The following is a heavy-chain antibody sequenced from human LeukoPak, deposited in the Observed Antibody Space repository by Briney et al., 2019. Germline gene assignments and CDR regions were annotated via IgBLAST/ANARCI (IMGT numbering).Heavy chain of an antibody. CDR2: IYYNGHT. Sequence: TSETLSLTCTVSAGSISSSYWSWLRQPPGKGLESIGYIYYNGHTNYNPSLKSRVTISVDTSKKQFTLKLSSVTAADTAVYYCATILPVNYYMDVWGKGTTVTVSS. D-gene: IGHD2-21*01. CDR1: AGSISSSY. J-gene: IGHJ6*03. V-gene: IGHV4-59*01. CDR3: ATILPVNYYMDV.